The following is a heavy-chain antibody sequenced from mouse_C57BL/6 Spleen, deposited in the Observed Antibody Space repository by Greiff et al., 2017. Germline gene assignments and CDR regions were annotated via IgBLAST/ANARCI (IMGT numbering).Heavy chain of an antibody. D-gene: IGHD3-2*02. CDR1: GYTFTSYW. CDR2: IYPGNSDT. V-gene: IGHV1-5*01. J-gene: IGHJ3*01. CDR3: TRDDSSGYWFAY. Sequence: VQLQQSGTVLARPGASVKMSCKTSGYTFTSYWMHWVKQRPGQGLEWIGAIYPGNSDTSYNQKFKGKAKLTAVTSASTAYMELSSLTNEDSAVYYCTRDDSSGYWFAYWGQGTLVTVSA.